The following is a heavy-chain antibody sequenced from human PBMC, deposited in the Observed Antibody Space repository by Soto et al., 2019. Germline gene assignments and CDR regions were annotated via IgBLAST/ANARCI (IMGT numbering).Heavy chain of an antibody. Sequence: GGSLRLSCAASGFTFSSYGMHWVRQAPGKGLEWVAVISYDGSNKYYADSVKGRFTISRDNSKNTLYLQMNSLRAEDTAVYYCAKDSGYCSGGSCYPSKALDYWGQGTLVRVSS. CDR2: ISYDGSNK. CDR3: AKDSGYCSGGSCYPSKALDY. D-gene: IGHD2-15*01. J-gene: IGHJ4*02. V-gene: IGHV3-30*18. CDR1: GFTFSSYG.